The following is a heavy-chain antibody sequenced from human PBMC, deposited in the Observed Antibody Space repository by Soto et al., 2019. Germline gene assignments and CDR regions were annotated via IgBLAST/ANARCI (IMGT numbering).Heavy chain of an antibody. V-gene: IGHV4-39*01. Sequence: QLQLQESGPGLVKPSETLSLTCTVSGGSVSSTSYYWGWIRQPPGKGLEWIGSIYYSGSTYYNTSLKSRVTISVDPSKNQFSLKLSSVTAADTAVYYCARIVGIRNSIGQRYYFDYWGQGTLVTVSS. CDR3: ARIVGIRNSIGQRYYFDY. CDR1: GGSVSSTSYY. D-gene: IGHD6-19*01. J-gene: IGHJ4*02. CDR2: IYYSGST.